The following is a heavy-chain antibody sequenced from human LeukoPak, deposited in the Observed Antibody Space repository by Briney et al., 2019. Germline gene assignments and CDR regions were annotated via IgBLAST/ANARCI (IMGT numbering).Heavy chain of an antibody. J-gene: IGHJ4*02. CDR1: GGSISSYY. V-gene: IGHV4-59*12. Sequence: PSETLSLTCTVSGGSISSYYWSWIRQPPGKGLEWIGYIYYSGSTNYNPSLKSRVTISVDTSKNQFSLKLSSVTAADTAVYYCARATYSSNGWYESYWGQGTLVTVSS. CDR3: ARATYSSNGWYESY. D-gene: IGHD6-19*01. CDR2: IYYSGST.